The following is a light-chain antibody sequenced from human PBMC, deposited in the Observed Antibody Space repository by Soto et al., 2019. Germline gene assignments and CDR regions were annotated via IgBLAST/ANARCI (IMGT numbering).Light chain of an antibody. CDR3: QQYNSYSET. CDR1: QSISSW. J-gene: IGKJ1*01. Sequence: DIQMTQSPSTLSASVGDRVTITCRASQSISSWLAWYQQKPGKAPNLLIYKASSLESGVPSRFSGSGSGTEFTLTISNLQPDDFATYYCQQYNSYSETFGQGTKVEIK. V-gene: IGKV1-5*03. CDR2: KAS.